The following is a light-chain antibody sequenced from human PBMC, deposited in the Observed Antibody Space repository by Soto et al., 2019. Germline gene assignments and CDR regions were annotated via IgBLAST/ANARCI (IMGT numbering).Light chain of an antibody. Sequence: QSALTQPASVSGSPGQSITISCTGTSSDVGGSGLVSWYQFHPGKAPKLLIFEGFKRSSGVSNRFSGSKSGSTASLTISGLQAEDEADYYCCSYAGRSTWDVVFGGGTKVTVL. J-gene: IGLJ2*01. CDR1: SSDVGGSGL. V-gene: IGLV2-23*01. CDR2: EGF. CDR3: CSYAGRSTWDVV.